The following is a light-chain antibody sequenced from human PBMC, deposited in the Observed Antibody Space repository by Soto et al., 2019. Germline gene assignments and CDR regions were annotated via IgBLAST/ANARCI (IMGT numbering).Light chain of an antibody. CDR1: QNISNY. J-gene: IGKJ1*01. Sequence: SPLSLPVTLGQPASLSRRASQNISNYLIWYQQKPGQAPRLLIYDVSNRATGIPARFSGSGSGTDFTLTISRLEPEDFAVYYCQQYGYLSWTFGQGTKVDI. CDR2: DVS. CDR3: QQYGYLSWT. V-gene: IGKV3-11*01.